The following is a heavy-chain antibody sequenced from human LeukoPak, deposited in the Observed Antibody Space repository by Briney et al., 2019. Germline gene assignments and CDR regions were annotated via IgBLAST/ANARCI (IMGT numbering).Heavy chain of an antibody. CDR1: GFTFSSYG. J-gene: IGHJ4*02. D-gene: IGHD4-17*01. CDR2: IRYDGSNK. V-gene: IGHV3-30*02. Sequence: GGSLRLSCAASGFTFSSYGMHWVRQAPGKGLEWVAFIRYDGSNKYYADSVKGRFTISRDNAKNSLYLQMNSLRAEDTAVYYCATDIYGDHDYWGQGTLVTVSS. CDR3: ATDIYGDHDY.